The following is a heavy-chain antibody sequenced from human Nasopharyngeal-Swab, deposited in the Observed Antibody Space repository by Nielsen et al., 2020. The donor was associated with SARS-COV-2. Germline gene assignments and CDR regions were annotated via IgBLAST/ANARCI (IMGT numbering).Heavy chain of an antibody. J-gene: IGHJ6*03. CDR3: ARRRGPAYYYYMDV. V-gene: IGHV4-30-4*01. CDR1: GDSISRGDYY. Sequence: SETLSLTCSVSGDSISRGDYYWSWIRQSPVKGLEWIGYIDHTGSTSYNPSLRSRVIISSDASKKQFSLRLSSVTAADTAMYYCARRRGPAYYYYMDVWGKGTPVTVSS. CDR2: IDHTGST.